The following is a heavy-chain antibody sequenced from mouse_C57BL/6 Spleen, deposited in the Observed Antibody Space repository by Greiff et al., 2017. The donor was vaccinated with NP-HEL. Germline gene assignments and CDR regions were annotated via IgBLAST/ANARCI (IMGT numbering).Heavy chain of an antibody. CDR2: INPGSGGT. J-gene: IGHJ4*01. D-gene: IGHD2-3*01. CDR3: ARGDDGYYYYAMDY. V-gene: IGHV1-54*01. Sequence: QVQLQQSGAELVRPGTSVKVSCKASGYAFTNYLIEWVKQRPGQGLEWIGVINPGSGGTNYNEKFKGKATLTADKSSSTAYMQLSSLTSEDSAVYFCARGDDGYYYYAMDYWGQGTSVTVSS. CDR1: GYAFTNYL.